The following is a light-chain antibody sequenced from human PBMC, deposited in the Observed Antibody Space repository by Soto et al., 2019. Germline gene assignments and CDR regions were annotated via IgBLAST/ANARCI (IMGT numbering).Light chain of an antibody. CDR2: GTS. Sequence: EIVLTQSPGTLSVSPGERATLSCRASQTISSDYLAWYQQKPGQAPRLLIYGTSSRATGIPDRFSGSGSGTDFTLTISRLEPEDSAIYCCQQYGSWTFGQGTKVEIK. CDR1: QTISSDY. CDR3: QQYGSWT. J-gene: IGKJ1*01. V-gene: IGKV3-20*01.